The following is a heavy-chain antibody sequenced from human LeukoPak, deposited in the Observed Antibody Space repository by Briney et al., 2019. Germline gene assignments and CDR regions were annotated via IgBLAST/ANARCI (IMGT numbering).Heavy chain of an antibody. V-gene: IGHV4-4*02. D-gene: IGHD3-16*01. CDR3: ARARFEDYYYYYMDV. CDR1: GGSISSSNW. Sequence: SETLSLTCAVSGGSISSSNWWSWVRQPPGKGLEWIGEIYHSGSTNYNPSLKSRVTISVDKSKNQFSLKLSSVTAADTAVYYCARARFEDYYYYYMDVWGKGTTVTVSS. J-gene: IGHJ6*03. CDR2: IYHSGST.